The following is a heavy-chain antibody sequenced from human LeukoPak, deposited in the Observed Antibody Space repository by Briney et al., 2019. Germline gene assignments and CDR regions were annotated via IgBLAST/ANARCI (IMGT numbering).Heavy chain of an antibody. Sequence: ASVKVSCKASGYTFTNYGISWVRQAPGQGLEWMGWISAYNGNTNYAQKLQGRVTMTTDTSTSTAYMELRSLRSDDTAVYYCARGAASSSGYYSWKKPYYFDYWGQGTLVTVSS. CDR1: GYTFTNYG. CDR3: ARGAASSSGYYSWKKPYYFDY. D-gene: IGHD3-22*01. J-gene: IGHJ4*02. V-gene: IGHV1-18*01. CDR2: ISAYNGNT.